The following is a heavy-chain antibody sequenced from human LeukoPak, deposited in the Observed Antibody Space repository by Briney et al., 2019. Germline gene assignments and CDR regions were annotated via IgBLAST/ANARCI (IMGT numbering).Heavy chain of an antibody. CDR2: IYSHDDK. CDR1: GFSLRTSGVG. V-gene: IGHV2-5*01. D-gene: IGHD3-22*01. Sequence: SGPTLAKPTQTLTLSCTCSGFSLRTSGVGVGWIRQPPGKSLECHALIYSHDDKRYSPSLTSRLTLTKDTSKDQVVHTMTYMDPVDTSTYYCAHTFYDGSVGPLDYWGQGTLVTVSS. CDR3: AHTFYDGSVGPLDY. J-gene: IGHJ4*02.